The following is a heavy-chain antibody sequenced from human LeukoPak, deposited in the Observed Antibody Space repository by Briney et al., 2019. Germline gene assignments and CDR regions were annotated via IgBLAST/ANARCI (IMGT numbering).Heavy chain of an antibody. CDR1: GGSFSGYY. D-gene: IGHD6-13*01. J-gene: IGHJ4*02. CDR2: INHSGST. V-gene: IGHV4-34*01. Sequence: SETLSLTCAVYGGSFSGYYWSWIRQPPGKGLEWIGEINHSGSTNYNPSLKSRVTISVDTSKNQFSLKLSSVTAADTAVYYCARARGSSCDYWGQGTLVTVSS. CDR3: ARARGSSCDY.